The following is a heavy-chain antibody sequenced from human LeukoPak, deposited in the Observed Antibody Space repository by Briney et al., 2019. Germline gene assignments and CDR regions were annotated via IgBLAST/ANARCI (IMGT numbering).Heavy chain of an antibody. CDR2: INPSGGNT. CDR3: ARVPAASHYYYGMDV. CDR1: GGTFSSYA. Sequence: GASVKVSCKASGGTFSSYAISWVRQAPGQGLEWMGIINPSGGNTSYAQKFQGRVTMTRDTSTSTVYMELSSLRSEDTAVYYCARVPAASHYYYGMDVWGQGTTVTVSS. V-gene: IGHV1-46*01. J-gene: IGHJ6*02. D-gene: IGHD6-13*01.